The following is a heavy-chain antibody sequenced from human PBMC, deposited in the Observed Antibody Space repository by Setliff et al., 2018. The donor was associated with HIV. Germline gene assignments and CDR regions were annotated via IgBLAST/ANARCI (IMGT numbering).Heavy chain of an antibody. D-gene: IGHD6-19*01. J-gene: IGHJ4*01. CDR1: GYSLTELS. V-gene: IGHV1-24*01. Sequence: ASVKVSCKVSGYSLTELSMHWVRQASEKGLEWMGRFDPEDGDTLYAQKFQGRVTMTEDTSTDTAYMELSGLRSEDTAVYYCATAKEQWLAEGGFDHWGQGTLVTVSS. CDR2: FDPEDGDT. CDR3: ATAKEQWLAEGGFDH.